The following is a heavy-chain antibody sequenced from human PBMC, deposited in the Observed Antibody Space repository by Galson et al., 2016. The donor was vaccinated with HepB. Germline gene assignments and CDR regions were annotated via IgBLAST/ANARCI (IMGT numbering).Heavy chain of an antibody. CDR1: GGSISSGGYY. CDR3: ASQAITTFPYFDY. Sequence: TLSLTCTVSGGSISSGGYYWNWIRQHPGKALEWIGYIFYSGSTYYNPSLKSRVSISLDTSKNQFSLKLSSVTAADTAVYYCASQAITTFPYFDYWGQGTLVTVSS. J-gene: IGHJ4*02. V-gene: IGHV4-31*03. CDR2: IFYSGST. D-gene: IGHD4-11*01.